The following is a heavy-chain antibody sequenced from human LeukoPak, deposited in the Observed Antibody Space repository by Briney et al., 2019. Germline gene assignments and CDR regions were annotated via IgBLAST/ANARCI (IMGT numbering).Heavy chain of an antibody. D-gene: IGHD2-21*02. J-gene: IGHJ4*02. CDR2: ISYDGRDK. CDR1: GFTFSNNW. Sequence: GGSLRLSCAASGFTFSNNWMHWVRQAPGKGLEWVAVISYDGRDKYYADSVKGRFTISRDKSKNTLYLQMSSLRPEDTAVYYCAKGPEEVTGYYFDYWGQGTLVTVSS. CDR3: AKGPEEVTGYYFDY. V-gene: IGHV3-30*18.